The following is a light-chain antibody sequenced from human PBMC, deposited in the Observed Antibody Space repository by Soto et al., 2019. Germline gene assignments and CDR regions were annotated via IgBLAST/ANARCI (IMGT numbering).Light chain of an antibody. V-gene: IGLV2-23*02. Sequence: QSALTQPASVSGSPGQSITIPCTGTSCDVGSYNLVSWYQQHPGKAPKLLIYEVTERPSGVSNRFSGSKSGNTASLTISGLQPDDEADYYCCSYAGNSEVFGTGTKVTV. CDR1: SCDVGSYNL. J-gene: IGLJ1*01. CDR3: CSYAGNSEV. CDR2: EVT.